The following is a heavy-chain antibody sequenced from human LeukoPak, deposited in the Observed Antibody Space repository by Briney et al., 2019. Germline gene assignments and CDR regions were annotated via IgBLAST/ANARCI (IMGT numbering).Heavy chain of an antibody. CDR2: IRSDGTNE. CDR3: TKVPEPDDEEKYFDN. J-gene: IGHJ4*02. CDR1: GFIFNDYA. V-gene: IGHV3-30*02. Sequence: PGGSLRLSCAASGFIFNDYAMHWVRQAPGKGLEWVAFIRSDGTNEYYADSVKGRFSISRDNSRNTLYLQMNSLRPEDTAVYYCTKVPEPDDEEKYFDNWGQGTPVIVSS. D-gene: IGHD1-14*01.